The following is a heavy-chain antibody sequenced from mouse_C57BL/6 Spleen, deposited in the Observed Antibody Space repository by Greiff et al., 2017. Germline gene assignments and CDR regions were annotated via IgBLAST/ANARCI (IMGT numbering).Heavy chain of an antibody. CDR3: ASHEGGLRRGGGYYFDY. CDR1: GYTFTEYT. V-gene: IGHV1-62-2*01. Sequence: QVQLQQSGAELVKPGASVKLSCKASGYTFTEYTIHWVKQRSGQGLEWIGWFYPGSGSIKYNEKFKDKATLTADKSSSTVYMELSRLTSEDSAVYFCASHEGGLRRGGGYYFDYWGQGTTLTVSS. J-gene: IGHJ2*01. D-gene: IGHD2-4*01. CDR2: FYPGSGSI.